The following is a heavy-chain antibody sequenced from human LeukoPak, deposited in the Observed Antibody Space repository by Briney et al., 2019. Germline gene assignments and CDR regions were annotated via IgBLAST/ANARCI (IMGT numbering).Heavy chain of an antibody. D-gene: IGHD1-26*01. CDR2: ISGSGGST. J-gene: IGHJ4*02. Sequence: GGSLRLSCAASGFTFSSYAMSWVRQAPGKGLEWVSAISGSGGSTYYADSVKGRFTISRDNAKNSLYLQMNSLRAEDTAVYYCARYKTGGSLFDYWGQGTLVTVSS. CDR1: GFTFSSYA. V-gene: IGHV3-23*01. CDR3: ARYKTGGSLFDY.